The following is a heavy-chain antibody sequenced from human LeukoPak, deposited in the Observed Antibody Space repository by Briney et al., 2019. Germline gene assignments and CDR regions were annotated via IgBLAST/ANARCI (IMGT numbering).Heavy chain of an antibody. Sequence: GGSLRLSCAASGSTVSSNYMSWVRQAPGKGLEWVSVIYSGGSTYYADSVKGRFTISRDNSKNTLYLQMNSLRAEDTAVYYCARVRTGYDSSGYPIDYWGQGTLVTVSS. V-gene: IGHV3-66*02. D-gene: IGHD3-22*01. CDR2: IYSGGST. CDR3: ARVRTGYDSSGYPIDY. CDR1: GSTVSSNY. J-gene: IGHJ4*02.